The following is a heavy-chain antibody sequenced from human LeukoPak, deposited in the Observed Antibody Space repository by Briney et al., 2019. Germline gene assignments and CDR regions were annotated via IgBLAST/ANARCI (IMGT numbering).Heavy chain of an antibody. Sequence: PSETLSLTCAVYGGSFSVYYLSWFRQPPGKGLKWFGEIHPSGSAYYNPSLKSPVTISLDTSKNQFSLKLTSVTAADTAVYYCTRGIDAYKGGNYWGQGTLVTVSS. V-gene: IGHV4-34*01. CDR3: TRGIDAYKGGNY. D-gene: IGHD5-24*01. CDR2: IHPSGSA. CDR1: GGSFSVYY. J-gene: IGHJ4*02.